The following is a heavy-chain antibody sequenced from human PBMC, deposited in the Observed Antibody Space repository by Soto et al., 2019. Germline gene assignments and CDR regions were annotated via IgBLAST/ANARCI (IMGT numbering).Heavy chain of an antibody. CDR3: ARFTVTAYYYYGTDV. J-gene: IGHJ6*02. CDR1: GYSFTSYW. Sequence: GESLKISCKGSGYSFTSYWISWVRQMPGKGLEWMGRIDPSDSYTNYSPSFQGHVTISADKSISTAYLQWSSLKASDTAMYYCARFTVTAYYYYGTDVWGQGTTVTVSS. CDR2: IDPSDSYT. V-gene: IGHV5-10-1*01. D-gene: IGHD4-4*01.